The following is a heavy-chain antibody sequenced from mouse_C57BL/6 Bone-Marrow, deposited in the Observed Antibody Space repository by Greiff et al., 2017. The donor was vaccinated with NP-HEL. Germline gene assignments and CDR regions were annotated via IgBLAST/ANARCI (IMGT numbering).Heavy chain of an antibody. CDR3: ARLPLLRYYFDY. Sequence: VQLQESGAELVKPGASVKISCKASGYAFSSYWMNWVKQRPGKGLEWIGQIYPGDGDTNYNGKFKGKATLTADKSSSTAYMQLSSLTSEDSAVYFCARLPLLRYYFDYWGQGTTLTVSS. J-gene: IGHJ2*01. CDR2: IYPGDGDT. V-gene: IGHV1-80*01. D-gene: IGHD1-1*01. CDR1: GYAFSSYW.